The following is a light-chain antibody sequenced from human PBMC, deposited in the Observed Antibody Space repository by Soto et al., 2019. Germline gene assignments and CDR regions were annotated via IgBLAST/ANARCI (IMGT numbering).Light chain of an antibody. V-gene: IGKV1-27*01. J-gene: IGKJ1*01. CDR3: QRYNSAPWT. CDR2: AAY. Sequence: DIQMTQSPSALSASVGDRVTITCRASQGMSNYLAWYQQKPGKVPKLLIYAAYTLQSGVPSRFTGSGSGTDFTLTISSLQPEDVATYYCQRYNSAPWTFGQGTKVEIK. CDR1: QGMSNY.